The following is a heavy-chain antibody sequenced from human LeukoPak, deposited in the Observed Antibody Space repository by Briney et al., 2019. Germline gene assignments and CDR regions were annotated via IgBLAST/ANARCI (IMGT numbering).Heavy chain of an antibody. Sequence: PGGSLRLSCAASGFTFSSYSMNWVRQAPGKGLEWVSSISGSGGSTYSADSVKGRFAMSRDNSKNTLYLQMNSLRAEDTAIYYCAKGSSGPDYWGQGTLVTVSS. CDR2: ISGSGGST. J-gene: IGHJ4*02. CDR3: AKGSSGPDY. CDR1: GFTFSSYS. V-gene: IGHV3-23*01.